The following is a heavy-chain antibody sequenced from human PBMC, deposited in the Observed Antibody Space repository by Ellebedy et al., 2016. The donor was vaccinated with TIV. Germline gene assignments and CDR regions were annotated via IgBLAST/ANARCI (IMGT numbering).Heavy chain of an antibody. V-gene: IGHV1-69*13. Sequence: AASVKVSCKASGGTFDFDIYTFSWVRQAPGQGLEWMGGIIPMSGTTNYAQKFQGRVTITADESTSTAYMELSSLRSDDTAVYYCARDGGEITMIDLDTWGQGTLVTVSA. CDR1: GGTFDFDIYT. J-gene: IGHJ5*02. CDR2: IIPMSGTT. D-gene: IGHD3-22*01. CDR3: ARDGGEITMIDLDT.